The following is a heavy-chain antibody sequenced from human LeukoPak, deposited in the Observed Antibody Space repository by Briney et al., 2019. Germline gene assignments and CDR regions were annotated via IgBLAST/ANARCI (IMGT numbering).Heavy chain of an antibody. J-gene: IGHJ2*01. CDR1: GGSFSGYY. Sequence: SETLSLTCAVYGGSFSGYYWSWIRQSPAKGLEWIGEINHGGSTNYNPSLKSRVTISVDTSKNQFSLKLSSVTAADTAVYYCARYGSRRYFDLWGRGTLVTVSS. CDR3: ARYGSRRYFDL. CDR2: INHGGST. D-gene: IGHD3-10*01. V-gene: IGHV4-34*01.